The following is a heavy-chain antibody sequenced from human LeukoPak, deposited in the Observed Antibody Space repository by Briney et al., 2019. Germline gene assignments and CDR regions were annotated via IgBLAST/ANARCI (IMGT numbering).Heavy chain of an antibody. CDR3: ARLEITFGGVIAS. D-gene: IGHD3-16*02. CDR2: IHQSGST. V-gene: IGHV4-38-2*02. CDR1: GYSIRNGYF. J-gene: IGHJ5*02. Sequence: SETLSLTCTVSGYSIRNGYFWGWVRQSPGKGLEWIGSIHQSGSTSYNPSHKSRVTISVDTSKNQFSLNLSSVTAADMAVYYCARLEITFGGVIASWGQGTLVTVSS.